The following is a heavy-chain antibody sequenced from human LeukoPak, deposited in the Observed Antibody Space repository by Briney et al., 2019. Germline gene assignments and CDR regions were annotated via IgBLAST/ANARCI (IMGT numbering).Heavy chain of an antibody. CDR1: GFTFSSYS. J-gene: IGHJ3*02. CDR3: ARVRGNYYYDSSGYPRVHAFDI. V-gene: IGHV4-34*01. Sequence: PGGSLRLSCAASGFTFSSYSMNWVRQPPGKGLEWIGEINHSGSTNYNPSLKSRVTISVDTSKNQFSLKLSSVTAADTAVYYCARVRGNYYYDSSGYPRVHAFDIWGQGTMVTVSS. CDR2: INHSGST. D-gene: IGHD3-22*01.